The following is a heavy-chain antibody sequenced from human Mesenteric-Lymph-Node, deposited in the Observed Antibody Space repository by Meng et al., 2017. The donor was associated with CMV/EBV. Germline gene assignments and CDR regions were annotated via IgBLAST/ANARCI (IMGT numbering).Heavy chain of an antibody. V-gene: IGHV1-46*01. Sequence: ASVKVSCKASGYTFTSYYMHWVRQAPGQGLEWMGIINPSGGSTSYAQKFQGRVTMTRDTSTSTVYMELSSLRSEDTAVYYCARDRVSIMLLPTSRKGTYYYYGMDVWGQGTTVTVSS. CDR2: INPSGGST. CDR3: ARDRVSIMLLPTSRKGTYYYYGMDV. CDR1: GYTFTSYY. J-gene: IGHJ6*02. D-gene: IGHD1-26*01.